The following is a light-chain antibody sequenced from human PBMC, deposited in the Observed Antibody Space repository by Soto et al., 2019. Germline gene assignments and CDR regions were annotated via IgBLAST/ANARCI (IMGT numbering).Light chain of an antibody. CDR3: CSYAGPGSYV. CDR2: EVN. V-gene: IGLV2-23*02. CDR1: SSNVGSYKL. Sequence: QSALTQPASVSGSPGQSITISCTGTSSNVGSYKLVSWYQQHPGKAPKLMIFEVNKRPSGVSNRFSGSKSGNTASLTISGLKVEDEADYYCCSYAGPGSYVFGTGTKLTVL. J-gene: IGLJ1*01.